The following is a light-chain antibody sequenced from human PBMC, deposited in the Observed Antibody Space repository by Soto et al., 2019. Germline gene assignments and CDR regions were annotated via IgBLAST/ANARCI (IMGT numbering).Light chain of an antibody. V-gene: IGKV1-39*01. J-gene: IGKJ5*01. CDR3: QQSYNTPIT. CDR2: DAS. Sequence: DIQMTQSPSSLSASVGDRVTITCQASQDVSNYLNWYQQKLGKAPKLLIYDASNLQSGVPSRFTGSGSGTHFTLTISGLEPADFATYFCQQSYNTPITFGQGTRLEIK. CDR1: QDVSNY.